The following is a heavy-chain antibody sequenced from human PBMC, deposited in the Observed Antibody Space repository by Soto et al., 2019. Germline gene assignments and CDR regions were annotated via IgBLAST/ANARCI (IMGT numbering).Heavy chain of an antibody. CDR3: AKDQGGYLSVFDY. CDR2: MSYDGVNK. D-gene: IGHD5-12*01. V-gene: IGHV3-30*18. J-gene: IGHJ4*02. Sequence: GGLLRLPCAASGCHFSTYGMHFVRQAPGKGLEWVAVMSYDGVNKYYADSVKGRFTISRDSSKNTLYLQMDSLRAEDTPFYYCAKDQGGYLSVFDYWGQGTLVTVSS. CDR1: GCHFSTYG.